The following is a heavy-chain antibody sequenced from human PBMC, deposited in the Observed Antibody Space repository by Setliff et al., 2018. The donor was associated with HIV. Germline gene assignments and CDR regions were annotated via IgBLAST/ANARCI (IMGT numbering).Heavy chain of an antibody. CDR3: TRLALGN. J-gene: IGHJ4*02. V-gene: IGHV4-39*01. Sequence: SETLSLTCTVSGGSISSTNYFWGWIRQPPGKGLEWIGTIHYSGNTHYNPSLKSRVTISVDTSKNQFSLKLNSVSPTDTAVYYCTRLALGNWGQGTLVTVSS. D-gene: IGHD3-3*02. CDR1: GGSISSTNYF. CDR2: IHYSGNT.